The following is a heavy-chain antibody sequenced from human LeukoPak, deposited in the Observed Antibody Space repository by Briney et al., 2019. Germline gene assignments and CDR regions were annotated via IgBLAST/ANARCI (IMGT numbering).Heavy chain of an antibody. CDR2: INRSGGST. CDR3: ARAYGPEGFWYFDY. J-gene: IGHJ4*02. D-gene: IGHD3-10*01. CDR1: GFTFDDYG. V-gene: IGHV3-20*01. Sequence: GVSLRLSCAASGFTFDDYGMSWVRQAPGKGLEWVSGINRSGGSTGYAYSVKGRFTISRDNHETSLYMQMNSWRHEDAGSYECARAYGPEGFWYFDYWGQGTLVTVSS.